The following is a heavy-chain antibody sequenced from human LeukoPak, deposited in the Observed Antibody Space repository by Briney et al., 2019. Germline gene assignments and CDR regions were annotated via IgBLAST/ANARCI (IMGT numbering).Heavy chain of an antibody. V-gene: IGHV3-7*01. D-gene: IGHD3-3*01. J-gene: IGHJ4*02. Sequence: GGSLRLSCAASGFTFSSYWMSWVRQAPGKGLEWVANIKQDGSEKYYVDSVKGRFTISRDNAKNSLYLQMNSLRAEDTAVYYCARDPRAFTIFGVAADYWGQGTLVTVSS. CDR2: IKQDGSEK. CDR3: ARDPRAFTIFGVAADY. CDR1: GFTFSSYW.